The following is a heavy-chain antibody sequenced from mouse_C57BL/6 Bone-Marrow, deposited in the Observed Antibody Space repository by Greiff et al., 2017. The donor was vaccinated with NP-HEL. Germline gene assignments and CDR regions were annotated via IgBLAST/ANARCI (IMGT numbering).Heavy chain of an antibody. CDR1: GYTFTSYW. CDR3: ARGVYGSSLYAMDY. CDR2: IDPSDSYT. Sequence: QVQLQQPGAELVMPGASVKLSCKASGYTFTSYWMHWVKQRPGQGLEWIGEIDPSDSYTNYNQKFKGKSTLTVDKSSSTAYMQLSSLTSEDSAVYYCARGVYGSSLYAMDYWGQGTSVTVSS. D-gene: IGHD1-1*01. J-gene: IGHJ4*01. V-gene: IGHV1-69*01.